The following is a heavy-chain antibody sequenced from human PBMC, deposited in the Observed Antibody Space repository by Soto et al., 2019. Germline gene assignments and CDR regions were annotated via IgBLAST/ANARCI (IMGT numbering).Heavy chain of an antibody. J-gene: IGHJ4*02. CDR2: IHYGGTV. Sequence: SETLSLTCAVSGGSVGSNNWWGWVRQPPGQGLEWVGEIHYGGTVNFNPTLESRVAMSIDTSKNQVSLRLRSVTAADTAVYYCARAFLLHSSSYYYFDSWGQGALVTVSS. V-gene: IGHV4-4*02. CDR1: GGSVGSNNW. D-gene: IGHD3-22*01. CDR3: ARAFLLHSSSYYYFDS.